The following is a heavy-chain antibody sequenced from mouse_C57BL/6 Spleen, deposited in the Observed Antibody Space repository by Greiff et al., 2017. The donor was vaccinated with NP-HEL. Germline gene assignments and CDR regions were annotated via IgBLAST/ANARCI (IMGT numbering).Heavy chain of an antibody. CDR1: GFTFSSYA. J-gene: IGHJ1*03. Sequence: EVQGVESGGGLVKPGGSLKLSCAASGFTFSSYAMSWVRQTPEKRLEWVATISDGGSYTYYPDNVKGRFTISRDNAKNNLYLQMSHLKSEDTAMYYCARDRGWLLWYCDVWGTGTTVTVSS. V-gene: IGHV5-4*01. CDR2: ISDGGSYT. D-gene: IGHD2-3*01. CDR3: ARDRGWLLWYCDV.